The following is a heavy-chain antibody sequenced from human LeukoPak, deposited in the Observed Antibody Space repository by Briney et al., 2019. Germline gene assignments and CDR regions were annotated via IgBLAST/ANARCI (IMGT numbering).Heavy chain of an antibody. CDR3: ARLQRGASSSWYHFDY. CDR2: IYYSGST. Sequence: SETLSLTCTVSGGSISSYYWSWIRQPPGKGLEWIGSIYYSGSTYYNPSLKSRVTISVDTSKNQFSLKLSSVTAAETAVYYCARLQRGASSSWYHFDYWGQGTLVTVSS. D-gene: IGHD6-13*01. J-gene: IGHJ4*02. V-gene: IGHV4-39*01. CDR1: GGSISSYY.